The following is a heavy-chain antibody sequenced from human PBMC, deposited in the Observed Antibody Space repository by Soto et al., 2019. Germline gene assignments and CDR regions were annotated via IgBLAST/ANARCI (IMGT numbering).Heavy chain of an antibody. CDR3: ARGATTALA. D-gene: IGHD2-21*02. CDR2: ISSSSSYI. J-gene: IGHJ5*02. CDR1: GFTFSSYW. Sequence: GGSLRLSCAASGFTFSSYWMHWVRQAPGKGLVWVSSISSSSSYIYYADSVKGRFTISRDNAKNSLYLQMNSLRAEDTAVYYCARGATTALAWGQGTLVTVSS. V-gene: IGHV3-21*01.